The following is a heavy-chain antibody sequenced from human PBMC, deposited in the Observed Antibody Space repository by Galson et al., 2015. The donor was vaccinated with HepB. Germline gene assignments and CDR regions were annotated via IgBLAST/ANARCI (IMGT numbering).Heavy chain of an antibody. CDR2: IWYDGNLK. CDR3: ARGRRTTLLYYFDF. D-gene: IGHD4-11*01. CDR1: GFTFSRYG. V-gene: IGHV3-33*01. J-gene: IGHJ4*02. Sequence: SLRLSCAASGFTFSRYGMHWVRQAPGKGLEWVAVIWYDGNLKYYADSVKGRFTITRDDSKNTLSLQMNSLRVEDTAVYYCARGRRTTLLYYFDFWGQGTLLTVSS.